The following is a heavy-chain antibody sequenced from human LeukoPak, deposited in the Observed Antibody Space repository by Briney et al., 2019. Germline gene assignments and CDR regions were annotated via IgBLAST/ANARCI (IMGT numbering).Heavy chain of an antibody. D-gene: IGHD3-22*01. CDR1: GYTFTSYA. J-gene: IGHJ4*02. Sequence: ASVKVSCQASGYTFTSYAMHWVRQAPGQRLDWMGRINAGNGNTKYSQKFQGRVTITRDTSASTAYMELSSLRSEDTAVYYCARDYYDVPFDYWGQGTLVTVSS. CDR3: ARDYYDVPFDY. CDR2: INAGNGNT. V-gene: IGHV1-3*01.